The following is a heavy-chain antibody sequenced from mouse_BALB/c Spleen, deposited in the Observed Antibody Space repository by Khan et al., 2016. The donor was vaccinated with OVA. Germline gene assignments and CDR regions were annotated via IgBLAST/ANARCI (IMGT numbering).Heavy chain of an antibody. D-gene: IGHD4-1*01. CDR1: GFTFSPYS. Sequence: EVELVESGGDLVKSGGSLKLSCAASGFTFSPYSMSWVRQTPDKRLEWVATISSDGDYTYYPDSVKGRFNISRDNAKNTLYRQMSSLKSEDTAIYYCATHLTGSFAYWGQGTLVTVSA. J-gene: IGHJ3*01. V-gene: IGHV5-6*01. CDR3: ATHLTGSFAY. CDR2: ISSDGDYT.